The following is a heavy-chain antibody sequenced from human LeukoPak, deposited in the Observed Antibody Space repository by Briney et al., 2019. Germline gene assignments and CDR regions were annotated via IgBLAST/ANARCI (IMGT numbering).Heavy chain of an antibody. Sequence: GGSLRLSCAASGFTFSSYAMSWVRQAPGKGLEWVSAISGSGGSTYYADSVKGRFTISRDNSKNTLYLQMNSLRAEDTAVYYCAKDREAYCGGDCYHTSGYWGQGTLVTVSS. CDR2: ISGSGGST. V-gene: IGHV3-23*01. J-gene: IGHJ4*02. CDR3: AKDREAYCGGDCYHTSGY. CDR1: GFTFSSYA. D-gene: IGHD2-21*02.